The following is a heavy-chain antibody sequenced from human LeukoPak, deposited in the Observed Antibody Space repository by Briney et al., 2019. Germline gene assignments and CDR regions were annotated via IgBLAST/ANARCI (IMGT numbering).Heavy chain of an antibody. V-gene: IGHV6-1*01. CDR1: GDSVSSNSAA. J-gene: IGHJ3*02. CDR2: TYYRSKWYN. Sequence: SQTLSLTCAISGDSVSSNSAAWNWIRQSPSRGLEWLGRTYYRSKWYNDYAVSVKSRITINPDTSRNQFSLQLNSVAPEDTAVYYCARDRSDTTMVWWPLHIWGQGTVVTVSS. D-gene: IGHD5-18*01. CDR3: ARDRSDTTMVWWPLHI.